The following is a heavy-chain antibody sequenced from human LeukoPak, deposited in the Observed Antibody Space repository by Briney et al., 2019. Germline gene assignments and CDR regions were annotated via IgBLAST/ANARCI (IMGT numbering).Heavy chain of an antibody. D-gene: IGHD2/OR15-2a*01. CDR2: ISGSGGST. CDR3: AKDGYYTRVYYFDY. V-gene: IGHV3-23*01. J-gene: IGHJ4*02. Sequence: QTGGSLRLSCAASGFTFSSYAMSWVRQAPGKGLEWVSAISGSGGSTYYADSVKGRFTISRDNSKNTLYLQMNSLRAEDTAVYYCAKDGYYTRVYYFDYWGQGTLVTVSS. CDR1: GFTFSSYA.